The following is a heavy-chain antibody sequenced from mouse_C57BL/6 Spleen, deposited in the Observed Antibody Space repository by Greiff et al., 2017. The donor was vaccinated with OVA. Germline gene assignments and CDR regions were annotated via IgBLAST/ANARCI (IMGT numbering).Heavy chain of an antibody. Sequence: VKLMESGAELVMPGASVKLSCKASGYTFTSYWMHWVKQRPGQGLEWIGEIDPSDSYTNYNQKFKGKSTLTVDKSSSTAYMQLSSLTSEDSAVYYCARGYYGSSLYWYFDVWGTGTTVTVSS. J-gene: IGHJ1*03. CDR3: ARGYYGSSLYWYFDV. D-gene: IGHD1-1*01. V-gene: IGHV1-69*01. CDR1: GYTFTSYW. CDR2: IDPSDSYT.